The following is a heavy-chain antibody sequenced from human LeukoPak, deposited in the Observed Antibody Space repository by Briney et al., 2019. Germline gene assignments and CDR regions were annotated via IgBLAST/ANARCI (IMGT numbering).Heavy chain of an antibody. CDR2: IYTSGSS. CDR1: GGSISRGSYY. V-gene: IGHV4-61*02. Sequence: SETLSLTCTVSGGSISRGSYYWSWIPQPAGKGLEWIGRIYTSGSSNYNPSLKGRVTISVDTSKNQFSLKLSSTTAADTAVYYCARHDGGYCSGGSCYSRSNWFDPWGQGTLVTVSS. CDR3: ARHDGGYCSGGSCYSRSNWFDP. J-gene: IGHJ5*02. D-gene: IGHD2-15*01.